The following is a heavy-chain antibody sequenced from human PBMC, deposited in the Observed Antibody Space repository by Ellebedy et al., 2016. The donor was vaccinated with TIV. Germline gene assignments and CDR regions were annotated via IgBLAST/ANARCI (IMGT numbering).Heavy chain of an antibody. CDR3: AKDVEFHFWSSSAYMDV. CDR2: ISADGDHT. D-gene: IGHD3-3*02. Sequence: GGSLRLSXAASGFTFKSYAMSWVRQAPGKGLEWVSPISADGDHTYYADSVRGRFTISRDNSKNTLYLQMNSLRAEDTAVYYCAKDVEFHFWSSSAYMDVWGKGTTVIVSS. V-gene: IGHV3-23*01. J-gene: IGHJ6*03. CDR1: GFTFKSYA.